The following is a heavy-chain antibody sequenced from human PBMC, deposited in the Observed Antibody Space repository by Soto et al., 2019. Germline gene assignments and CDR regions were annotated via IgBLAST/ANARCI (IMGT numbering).Heavy chain of an antibody. J-gene: IGHJ4*02. D-gene: IGHD5-18*01. CDR2: ISGSGGST. CDR3: ATWIKLWSRSYFDF. CDR1: GFTFSSYA. Sequence: GGSLRLSCAASGFTFSSYAMSWVLHAPGKGLEWVSAISGSGGSTYYADSVKGRFTISRDNSKNTLYLQMNSLRAEDTAVYYCATWIKLWSRSYFDFWGQGTLVTVSS. V-gene: IGHV3-23*01.